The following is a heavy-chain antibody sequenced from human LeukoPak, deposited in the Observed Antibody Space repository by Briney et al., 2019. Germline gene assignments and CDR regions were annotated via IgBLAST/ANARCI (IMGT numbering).Heavy chain of an antibody. CDR2: ISSSGSTI. J-gene: IGHJ4*02. Sequence: PGGSLRLSCAASGFGFSSCEMNWVRQAPGKGLEWVSYISSSGSTIHYADSVKGRFTISRDNAKNSLYLQMNSLRAEDTAVYYCARALPSGWYYFDYWGQGTLVTVSS. CDR1: GFGFSSCE. D-gene: IGHD6-13*01. V-gene: IGHV3-48*03. CDR3: ARALPSGWYYFDY.